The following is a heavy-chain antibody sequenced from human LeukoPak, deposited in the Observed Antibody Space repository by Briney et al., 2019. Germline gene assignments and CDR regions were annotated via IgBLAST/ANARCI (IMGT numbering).Heavy chain of an antibody. CDR2: IYHSGST. J-gene: IGHJ4*02. CDR1: GGSISSGGYS. Sequence: SETLSLTCAVSGGSISSGGYSWSWIRQPPGKGLEWIGYIYHSGSTYYNPPLKSRVTISVDRSKNQFSLKLSSVTAADTAVYYCARGRGGVTDAIFDYWGQGTLVTVSS. V-gene: IGHV4-30-2*01. CDR3: ARGRGGVTDAIFDY. D-gene: IGHD3-16*01.